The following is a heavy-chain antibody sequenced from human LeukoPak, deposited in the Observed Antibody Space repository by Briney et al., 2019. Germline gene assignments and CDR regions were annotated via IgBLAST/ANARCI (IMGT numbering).Heavy chain of an antibody. CDR2: INHSGST. CDR3: ARPYYYGSGSPRWFDP. D-gene: IGHD3-10*01. J-gene: IGHJ5*02. CDR1: IESFSGHY. Sequence: KTSETLSLTCAVYIESFSGHYWTWIRQPPGKGLEWIGEINHSGSTNYNPSLKSRVTISVDTSKNQFSLKLSSVTAADTAVYYCARPYYYGSGSPRWFDPWGQGTLVTVSS. V-gene: IGHV4-34*01.